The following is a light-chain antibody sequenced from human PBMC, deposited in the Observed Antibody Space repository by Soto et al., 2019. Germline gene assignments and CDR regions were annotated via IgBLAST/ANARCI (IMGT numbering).Light chain of an antibody. CDR1: QGISND. Sequence: DIQMTQSPSSLSASVGDRVTITCRASQGISNDLAWYQQKPGKVPKLLIYDASTLQSGVPSRFSGSGSGTDFTLNISSLQHEDVATYYCQKYNSAPSTFGPGTKVDIK. CDR3: QKYNSAPST. J-gene: IGKJ3*01. CDR2: DAS. V-gene: IGKV1-27*01.